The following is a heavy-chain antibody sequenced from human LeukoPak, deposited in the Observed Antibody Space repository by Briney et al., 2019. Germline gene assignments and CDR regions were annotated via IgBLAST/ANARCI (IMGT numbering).Heavy chain of an antibody. CDR3: ARTQSQSGSYRYYFGY. J-gene: IGHJ4*02. Sequence: SETLSLTCTVSGASVGSAGYHWSWIRQPPGGGPEWIGYIYYISNTNYNPSLKSRVTMSVDPSKNQFSLKLNSVAAADTAVYYCARTQSQSGSYRYYFGYWGQGTLVTVSS. CDR1: GASVGSAGYH. V-gene: IGHV4-61*08. CDR2: IYYISNT. D-gene: IGHD1-26*01.